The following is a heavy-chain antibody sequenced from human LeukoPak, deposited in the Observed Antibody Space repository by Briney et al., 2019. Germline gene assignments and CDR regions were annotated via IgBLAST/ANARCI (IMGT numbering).Heavy chain of an antibody. CDR3: ARHNSSSRKRAGAFDI. CDR2: IYYSGST. CDR1: GGSISSSSYY. Sequence: PSETLSLTCTVSGGSISSSSYYWGWIRQPPGKGLEWIGSIYYSGSTYYNPSLKSRVTISVDTSKNQFSLKLSSVTAADTAVYYCARHNSSSRKRAGAFDIWGQGTMVTVSS. J-gene: IGHJ3*02. V-gene: IGHV4-39*01. D-gene: IGHD6-13*01.